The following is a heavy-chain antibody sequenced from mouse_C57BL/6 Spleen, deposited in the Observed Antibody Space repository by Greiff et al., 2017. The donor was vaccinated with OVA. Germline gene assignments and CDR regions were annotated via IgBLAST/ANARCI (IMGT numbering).Heavy chain of an antibody. CDR1: GFTFSSYG. J-gene: IGHJ2*01. Sequence: EVKLVESGGDLVRPGGSLKLSCAASGFTFSSYGMSWVRQTPDKRLEWVATISSGGSYTYYPDSVKGRFTISRDNAKNTLYLQMSSLKSEDTAMYYCARRGVPDYWGQGTTLTVST. CDR3: ARRGVPDY. CDR2: ISSGGSYT. V-gene: IGHV5-6*02.